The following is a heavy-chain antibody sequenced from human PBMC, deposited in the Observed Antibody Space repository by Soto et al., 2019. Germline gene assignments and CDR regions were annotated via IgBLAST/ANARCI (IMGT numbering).Heavy chain of an antibody. J-gene: IGHJ6*03. D-gene: IGHD6-13*01. Sequence: SETLSLTCTVSGGSISSYYWSWIRQPPGKGLEWIGYIYYSGSTNYNPSLKSRVTISVDTSKNQFSLKLSSVTAADTAVYYCARVLLSRIAAAGPYYYYYMDVWGKGTTVTVSS. CDR1: GGSISSYY. CDR3: ARVLLSRIAAAGPYYYYYMDV. V-gene: IGHV4-59*01. CDR2: IYYSGST.